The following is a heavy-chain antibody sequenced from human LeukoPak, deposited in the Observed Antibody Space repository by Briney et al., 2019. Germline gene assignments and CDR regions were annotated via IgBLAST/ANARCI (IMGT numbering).Heavy chain of an antibody. Sequence: ASVKVSCKVSGYTLTELSMHWVRQAPGKGREWMGGFDPEDGETIYAQKFQGRVTMTEDTSTDTAYMELSSLRSEDTAVYYCATDVFVVRGVTRDYWGQGTLVTVSS. J-gene: IGHJ4*02. D-gene: IGHD3-10*01. CDR3: ATDVFVVRGVTRDY. V-gene: IGHV1-24*01. CDR1: GYTLTELS. CDR2: FDPEDGET.